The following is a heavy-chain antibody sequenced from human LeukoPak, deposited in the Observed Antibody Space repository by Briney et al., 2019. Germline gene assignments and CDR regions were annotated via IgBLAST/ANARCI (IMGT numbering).Heavy chain of an antibody. J-gene: IGHJ4*02. D-gene: IGHD5-18*01. CDR1: GFTFSSYW. CDR3: ARSRFVDTPEDY. CDR2: INSDGGST. V-gene: IGHV3-74*01. Sequence: PGGSLRLSCAASGFTFSSYWMHWVRQAPGKGLVWVSRINSDGGSTSYADSAKGRFTISRDNAKNTLYLQMDSLRAEDTVVYYCARSRFVDTPEDYWGQGTLVTVSS.